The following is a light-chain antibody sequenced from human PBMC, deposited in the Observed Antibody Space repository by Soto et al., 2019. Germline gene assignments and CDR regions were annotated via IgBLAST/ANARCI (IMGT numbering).Light chain of an antibody. CDR1: QSVSSSY. J-gene: IGKJ5*01. CDR3: QQHSSSPIT. Sequence: TQSAAALSLSPGKRATLSGSSQSVSSSYLAWYQQKPGQAPRLLIYGASSRATGIPDRFSGSGSGTDFTLTISRLEPEDFAVYYCQQHSSSPITFGQGTRLEIK. V-gene: IGKV3D-20*02. CDR2: GAS.